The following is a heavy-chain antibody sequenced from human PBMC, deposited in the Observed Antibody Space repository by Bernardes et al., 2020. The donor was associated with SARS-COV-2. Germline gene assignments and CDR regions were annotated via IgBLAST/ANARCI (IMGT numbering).Heavy chain of an antibody. CDR2: ISGSGGST. CDR3: AKEERAYDYGDHFDY. D-gene: IGHD4-17*01. J-gene: IGHJ4*02. Sequence: GGSLRLSCAASGFTFSSYAMSWVRQAPGKGLEWVSAISGSGGSTYYADSVTGRFTISRDNSKNTLYLQMNSLRAEDTAVYYCAKEERAYDYGDHFDYWGQGTLVTVYS. V-gene: IGHV3-23*01. CDR1: GFTFSSYA.